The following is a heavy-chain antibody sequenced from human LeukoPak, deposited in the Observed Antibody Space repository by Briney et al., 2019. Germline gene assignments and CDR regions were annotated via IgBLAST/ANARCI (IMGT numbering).Heavy chain of an antibody. D-gene: IGHD2-2*01. CDR2: ISYDGSNK. Sequence: GGSLRLFWAASGLTFSSYAMHWVRQDPGKGLEWVAVISYDGSNKYYADSVKGRFTISRDNYKNTLYLQMNSLRAEDTAVYYCAREESSKDDAFDIWGQGTMVTVSS. CDR3: AREESSKDDAFDI. J-gene: IGHJ3*02. CDR1: GLTFSSYA. V-gene: IGHV3-30-3*01.